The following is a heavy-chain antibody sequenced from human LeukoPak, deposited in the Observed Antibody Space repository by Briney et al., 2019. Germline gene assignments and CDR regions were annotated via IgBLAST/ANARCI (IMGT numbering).Heavy chain of an antibody. CDR3: ARGTTVTKGAFDI. D-gene: IGHD4-17*01. Sequence: PSQTLSLTCTVSGGSISSGGYYWSWLRQHPGKGLEWIGYIYYSGSTYYNPSLKSRVTISVDTSKNQFSLKLSSVTAADTAVYYCARGTTVTKGAFDIWGQGAMVTVSS. CDR2: IYYSGST. CDR1: GGSISSGGYY. J-gene: IGHJ3*02. V-gene: IGHV4-31*03.